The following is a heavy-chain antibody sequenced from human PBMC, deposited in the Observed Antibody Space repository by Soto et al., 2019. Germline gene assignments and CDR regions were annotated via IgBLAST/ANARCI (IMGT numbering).Heavy chain of an antibody. Sequence: GGSLRLSCAASGFTFSSYSMNWVRQAPGKGLEWVSYISSSSSTIYYADSVKGRFTISRDNAKNSLYLQMNSLRDEDTAVYYCARQKSWRATNPPYYFDYWGQGTLVTVSS. CDR3: ARQKSWRATNPPYYFDY. V-gene: IGHV3-48*02. J-gene: IGHJ4*02. D-gene: IGHD1-26*01. CDR1: GFTFSSYS. CDR2: ISSSSSTI.